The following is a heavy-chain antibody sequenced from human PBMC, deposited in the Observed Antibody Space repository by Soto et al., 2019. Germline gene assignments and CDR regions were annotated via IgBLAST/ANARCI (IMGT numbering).Heavy chain of an antibody. J-gene: IGHJ4*02. CDR3: VREGKSTTSCNTGCNFDY. V-gene: IGHV3-53*01. D-gene: IGHD2-2*01. CDR2: IYSGGNT. CDR1: GFTVSSRH. Sequence: EVQLEESGGGFIQPGGSLTLSCAASGFTVSSRHMDWVRQAPGKGLEWVSVIYSGGNTNYADSVKGRFSISRDNSRNTLYLQMNTVRAEDTALYYCVREGKSTTSCNTGCNFDYWGQGTLVTVSS.